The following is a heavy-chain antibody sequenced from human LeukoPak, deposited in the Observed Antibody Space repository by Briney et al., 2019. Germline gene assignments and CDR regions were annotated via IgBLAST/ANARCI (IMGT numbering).Heavy chain of an antibody. D-gene: IGHD4-17*01. V-gene: IGHV3-53*01. CDR2: IYSGGST. Sequence: GGSLRLSCAASGFTVSSNYMSWVRQAPGKGLEWVSVIYSGGSTYYADSVKGRFTISRDNSKNTLYLQMNSLRAEDTAVYYCARGGPHDYGDYFDYWGQGTLVTVSS. CDR1: GFTVSSNY. CDR3: ARGGPHDYGDYFDY. J-gene: IGHJ4*02.